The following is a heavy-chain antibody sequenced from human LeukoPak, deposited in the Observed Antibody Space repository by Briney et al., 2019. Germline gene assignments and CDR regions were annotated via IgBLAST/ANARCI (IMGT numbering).Heavy chain of an antibody. D-gene: IGHD6-19*01. CDR1: GFTFTSYA. Sequence: GGSLRLSCAASGFTFTSYAMSWVRQAPGKGLEWVSAISGSGGSTYYADSVKGRFTISRDNSKNTPYLQMNSLRAEDTAVYYCAKGIAVAALQHWGQGTLVTVSS. J-gene: IGHJ1*01. CDR3: AKGIAVAALQH. V-gene: IGHV3-23*01. CDR2: ISGSGGST.